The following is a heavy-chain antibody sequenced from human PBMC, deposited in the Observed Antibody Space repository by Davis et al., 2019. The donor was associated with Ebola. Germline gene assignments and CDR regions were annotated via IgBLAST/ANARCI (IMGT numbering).Heavy chain of an antibody. Sequence: PGGSLRLSCAASGFTFSDYYMSWIRQAPGKGLEWVSYISSSSSYTNYADSVKGRFTISRDNAKNSLYLQMNSLRAEDTAVYYCASRGLRGAPYDYWGQGTLVTVSS. CDR1: GFTFSDYY. CDR3: ASRGLRGAPYDY. CDR2: ISSSSSYT. D-gene: IGHD2-15*01. V-gene: IGHV3-11*06. J-gene: IGHJ4*02.